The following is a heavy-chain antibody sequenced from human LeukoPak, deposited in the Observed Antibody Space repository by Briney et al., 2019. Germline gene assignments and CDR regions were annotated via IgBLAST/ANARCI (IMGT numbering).Heavy chain of an antibody. D-gene: IGHD2-15*01. CDR3: TTDRSCSGGSCYFAADY. CDR1: GFIFSNAW. J-gene: IGHJ4*02. CDR2: VQGKTDGGTT. V-gene: IGHV3-15*01. Sequence: GGSLRLSCAASGFIFSNAWMNWVRQAPGKGLEWVGRVQGKTDGGTTDYAAPVKGRFTISRDDSKNTLYLQMNSLKTEDTAVYYCTTDRSCSGGSCYFAADYWGQGTLVTVSS.